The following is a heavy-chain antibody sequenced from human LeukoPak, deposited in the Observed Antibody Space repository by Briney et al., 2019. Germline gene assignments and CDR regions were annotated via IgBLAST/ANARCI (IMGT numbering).Heavy chain of an antibody. V-gene: IGHV1-2*02. CDR1: GYTFTGYY. Sequence: ASVKVSCKASGYTFTGYYMPWVRQAPGQGLEWMGWINPNSGGTNYAQKFQSRVTMTRDTSISTAYMELSRLRSDDTAVYHCAKPYYYDSSGYYYYYYCGMDVWGQGTTVTVSS. J-gene: IGHJ6*02. CDR3: AKPYYYDSSGYYYYYYCGMDV. CDR2: INPNSGGT. D-gene: IGHD3-22*01.